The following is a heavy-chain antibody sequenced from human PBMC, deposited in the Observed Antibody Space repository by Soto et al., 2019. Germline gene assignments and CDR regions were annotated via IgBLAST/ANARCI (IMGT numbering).Heavy chain of an antibody. D-gene: IGHD3-3*01. Sequence: EVRLVESGGGLVQPGGSLRLSCAASGFIVSGIFMTWVRQVPGKGPEWVSTLSSDDKTYYADSVRGRFTISRDSFKNTLFLQMKTLRAEDTAVYHCARDIFGGSYDFWHGGQGTLVTVSS. V-gene: IGHV3-66*01. CDR3: ARDIFGGSYDFWH. CDR2: LSSDDKT. CDR1: GFIVSGIF. J-gene: IGHJ4*02.